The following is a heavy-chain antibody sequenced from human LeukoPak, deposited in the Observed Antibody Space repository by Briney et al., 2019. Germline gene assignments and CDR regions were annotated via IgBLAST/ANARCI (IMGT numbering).Heavy chain of an antibody. Sequence: SETLSLTCTVSGGSISSGDYYWSWIRQPPGKGLEWIGEINHSGSTNYNPSLKSRVTISVDTSKNQFSLKLSSVTAADTAVYYCARGRNDYVWGSYRYRWFDPWGQGTLVTVSS. CDR1: GGSISSGDYY. J-gene: IGHJ5*02. CDR3: ARGRNDYVWGSYRYRWFDP. CDR2: INHSGST. V-gene: IGHV4-39*07. D-gene: IGHD3-16*02.